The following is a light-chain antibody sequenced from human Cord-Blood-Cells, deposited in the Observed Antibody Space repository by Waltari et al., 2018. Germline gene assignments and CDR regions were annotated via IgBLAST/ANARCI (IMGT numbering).Light chain of an antibody. CDR3: QQYNSYPRT. CDR2: KAS. Sequence: DIQMTQSPSTPSASVGDRVTLTCPASQSISSWLARYQQKSGKAPKLLIYKASSLESRVPSRFSGSGSGTEFTLTISSLQPDDFATYYCQQYNSYPRTFGQGTKLEIK. J-gene: IGKJ2*01. CDR1: QSISSW. V-gene: IGKV1-5*03.